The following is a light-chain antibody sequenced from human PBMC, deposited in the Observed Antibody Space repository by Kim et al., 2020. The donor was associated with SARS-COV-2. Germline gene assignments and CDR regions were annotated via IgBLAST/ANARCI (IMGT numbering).Light chain of an antibody. CDR1: HSVSSGQ. CDR3: QQYDDSPS. CDR2: DAS. J-gene: IGKJ4*02. V-gene: IGKV3-20*01. Sequence: LSPGESATLFCRASHSVSSGQLAWYQHKPGQAPRLLIHDASIRATGIPDRFTGSGSGTHFTLVISRLEPEDFAFYLCQQYDDSPSFGGGTRVEIK.